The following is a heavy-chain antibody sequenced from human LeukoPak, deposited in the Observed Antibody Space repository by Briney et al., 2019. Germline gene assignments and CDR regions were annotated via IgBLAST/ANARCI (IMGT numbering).Heavy chain of an antibody. CDR3: ASRAWFGELYIDY. J-gene: IGHJ4*02. D-gene: IGHD3-10*01. Sequence: GGSLRLSCAASGFTFSSYWMHWVRQAPGKGLVWVSRINSDGSSTSYADSVKGRFTISRDNAKNTLYLQVNSLRAEDTAVYYCASRAWFGELYIDYWGQGTLVTVSS. V-gene: IGHV3-74*01. CDR2: INSDGSST. CDR1: GFTFSSYW.